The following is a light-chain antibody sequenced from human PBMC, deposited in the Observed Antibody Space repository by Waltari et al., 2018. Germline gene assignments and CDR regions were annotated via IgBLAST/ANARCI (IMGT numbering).Light chain of an antibody. Sequence: EIVLTQSPATLSLSPGERATLSCRASQSVRSYLAWYQQKPGHAPRLLIYDASNRATGIPARFSGGGSGTDFTLTISGLEPEDFAVYYCQHRSNWPLSFGGGTKVEIK. CDR2: DAS. V-gene: IGKV3-11*01. CDR1: QSVRSY. CDR3: QHRSNWPLS. J-gene: IGKJ4*01.